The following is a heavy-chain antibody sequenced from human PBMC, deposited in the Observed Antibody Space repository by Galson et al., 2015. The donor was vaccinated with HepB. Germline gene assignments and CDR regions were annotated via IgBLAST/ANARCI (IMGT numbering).Heavy chain of an antibody. V-gene: IGHV3-9*01. D-gene: IGHD3-10*01. CDR3: AKSAPRFTRGNYFDY. J-gene: IGHJ4*02. Sequence: SLRLSCAASGFTFDDYAMHWVRQAPGKGLEWVSGISWNSGSIGYADSVKGRFTISRGNAKNSLYLQMNSLRAEDTALYYCAKSAPRFTRGNYFDYWGQGTLVTVSS. CDR1: GFTFDDYA. CDR2: ISWNSGSI.